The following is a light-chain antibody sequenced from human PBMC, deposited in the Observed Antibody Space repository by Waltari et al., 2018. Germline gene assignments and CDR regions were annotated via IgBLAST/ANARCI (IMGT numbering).Light chain of an antibody. CDR1: QSVSKT. Sequence: EIVLRQSPDTLFLCPGEEDPLSCRASQSVSKTLACYNQKTGQAPRLLIYGASSRATGIPDRFSGSGSGTDFSLTISRLEPDDSAVYFCQHYVSLPATFGQGTKVEIE. V-gene: IGKV3-20*01. J-gene: IGKJ1*01. CDR2: GAS. CDR3: QHYVSLPAT.